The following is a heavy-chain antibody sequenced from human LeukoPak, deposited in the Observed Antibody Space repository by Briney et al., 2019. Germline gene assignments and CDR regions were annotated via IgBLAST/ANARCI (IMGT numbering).Heavy chain of an antibody. Sequence: SVKVSCKASGGTFSSYAISWVRQAPGQGLEWMGGIIPIFGTANYAQKFQGRVTITTDESTSTAYMELSSLRSEDTAVYYCARARRSVGGPSWFDPWGQGTLVTVSS. CDR2: IIPIFGTA. V-gene: IGHV1-69*05. CDR3: ARARRSVGGPSWFDP. D-gene: IGHD6-25*01. J-gene: IGHJ5*02. CDR1: GGTFSSYA.